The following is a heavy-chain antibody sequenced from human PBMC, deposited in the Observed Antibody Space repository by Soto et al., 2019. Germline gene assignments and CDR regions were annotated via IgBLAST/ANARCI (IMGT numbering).Heavy chain of an antibody. D-gene: IGHD5-18*01. CDR1: GCSISSSSYY. CDR3: ARQPIRGYRSGFSYFDY. J-gene: IGHJ4*02. V-gene: IGHV4-39*01. CDR2: IYYSGST. Sequence: PSETQSLTCTVSGCSISSSSYYLGWIRQPPGKGLEWIGSIYYSGSTYYNPSLKSRVTISVDTSKNQFSLKLSSVTAADTAVYYCARQPIRGYRSGFSYFDYWGQGTLLTVS.